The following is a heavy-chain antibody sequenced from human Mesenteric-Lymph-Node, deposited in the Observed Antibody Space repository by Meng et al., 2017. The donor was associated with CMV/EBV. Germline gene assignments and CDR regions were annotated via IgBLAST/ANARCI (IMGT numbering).Heavy chain of an antibody. CDR3: ARQTDSVTPYYYYAMDV. Sequence: SETLSLTCTVSGGSVGDSSSYWVWIRQPPGGGLEWIGTIYYSGGSYHNPPLKSRVTISVDPSKNRFSLKLNSVTAADTSVYYCARQTDSVTPYYYYAMDVWGQGTTVTVSS. D-gene: IGHD1-14*01. CDR1: GGSVGDSSSY. J-gene: IGHJ6*02. V-gene: IGHV4-39*01. CDR2: IYYSGGS.